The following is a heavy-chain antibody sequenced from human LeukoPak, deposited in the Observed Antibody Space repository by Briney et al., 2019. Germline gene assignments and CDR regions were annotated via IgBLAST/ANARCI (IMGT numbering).Heavy chain of an antibody. V-gene: IGHV4-61*05. CDR1: GGSISSSNYY. CDR2: IYYSGST. CDR3: ARSKPRLRATTFDY. D-gene: IGHD4-17*01. Sequence: SETLSLTCSVSGGSISSSNYYWGWVRQPPGKGLEWIGNIYYSGSTNYNPSLKSRVTISVDTSKNQFSLKLSSVTAADTAVYYCARSKPRLRATTFDYWGQGTLVTVSS. J-gene: IGHJ4*02.